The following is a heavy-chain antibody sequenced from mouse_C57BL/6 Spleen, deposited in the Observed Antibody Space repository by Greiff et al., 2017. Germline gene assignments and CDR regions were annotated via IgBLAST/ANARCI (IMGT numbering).Heavy chain of an antibody. Sequence: DVKLQESGPGLVKPSQSLSLTCSVTGYSITSGYYWNWIRQFPGNKLEWMGYISYDGSNNYNPSLKNRISITRDTSKNQFFLKLNSVTTEDTATYYCARDKDYGRTWFAYWGQGTLVTVSA. CDR1: GYSITSGYY. CDR3: ARDKDYGRTWFAY. CDR2: ISYDGSN. D-gene: IGHD1-1*01. V-gene: IGHV3-6*01. J-gene: IGHJ3*01.